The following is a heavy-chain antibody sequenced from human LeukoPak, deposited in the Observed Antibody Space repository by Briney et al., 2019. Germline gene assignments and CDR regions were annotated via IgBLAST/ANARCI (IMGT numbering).Heavy chain of an antibody. Sequence: GGSLRLSCTASGFTFGDYAMSWFRQAPGKGLEWVGFIRSKAYGGTTEYAASVKGRFTISRDDSKSIAYLQMNSLKTEDTAVYYCARDYYYDSSEDYWGQGTLVTVSS. CDR1: GFTFGDYA. J-gene: IGHJ4*02. CDR3: ARDYYYDSSEDY. D-gene: IGHD3-22*01. CDR2: IRSKAYGGTT. V-gene: IGHV3-49*03.